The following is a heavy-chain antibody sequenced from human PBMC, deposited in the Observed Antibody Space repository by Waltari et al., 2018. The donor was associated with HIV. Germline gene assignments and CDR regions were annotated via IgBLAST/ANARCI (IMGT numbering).Heavy chain of an antibody. CDR1: GGAFDTFA. CDR3: AKSDFTELVRGQKACDV. D-gene: IGHD1-26*01. CDR2: TAPFFGG. J-gene: IGHJ3*01. V-gene: IGHV1-69*01. Sequence: QAQLVQSGAETKKPGSSVTVSCQASGGAFDTFAFTWVRQAPGQGLEWLGGTAPFFGGIYAKDFDGGVTITSKPSTRTVFVELGGLRPDDTAVYFCAKSDFTELVRGQKACDVWGQGT.